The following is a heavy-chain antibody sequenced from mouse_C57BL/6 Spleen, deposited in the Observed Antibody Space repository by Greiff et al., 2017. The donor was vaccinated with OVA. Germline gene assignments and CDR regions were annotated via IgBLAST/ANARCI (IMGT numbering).Heavy chain of an antibody. J-gene: IGHJ3*01. V-gene: IGHV1-64*01. Sequence: VQLQQPGAELVKPGASVKLSCKASGYTFTSYWMHWVKQRPGQGLEWIGMIHPNSGSTNYNEKFKSKATLTVDKSSSTAYMRLSSLTSEDSAVYYCARYGNYPFAYWGQGTLVTVSA. D-gene: IGHD2-1*01. CDR1: GYTFTSYW. CDR3: ARYGNYPFAY. CDR2: IHPNSGST.